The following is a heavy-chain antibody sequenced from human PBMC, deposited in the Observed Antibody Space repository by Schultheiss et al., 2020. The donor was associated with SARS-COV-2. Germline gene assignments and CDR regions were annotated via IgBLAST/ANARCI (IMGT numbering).Heavy chain of an antibody. V-gene: IGHV3-15*07. CDR1: GFTFSNAW. CDR3: TTGRWGFDIVVVPAARFNY. J-gene: IGHJ4*02. CDR2: IKSKTDGGTT. Sequence: GGSLRLSCAASGFTFSNAWMNWVRQAPGKGLEWVGRIKSKTDGGTTDYAAPVKGRFTISRDDSKNTLYLQMNSLKTEDTAVYYCTTGRWGFDIVVVPAARFNYWGQGTLVTVSS. D-gene: IGHD2-2*01.